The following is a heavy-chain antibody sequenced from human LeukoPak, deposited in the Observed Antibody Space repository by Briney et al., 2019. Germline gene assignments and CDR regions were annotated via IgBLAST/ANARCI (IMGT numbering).Heavy chain of an antibody. J-gene: IGHJ4*02. CDR3: ARDPSVGGYSGSEFDF. CDR1: GFTFSHFF. D-gene: IGHD5-12*01. Sequence: PGGSLRLSCAGSGFTFSHFFMHWVRQAPGKGLEYVSAISYTGDETYYAKSVKGRFTVSRDNSKNTLYLQMGSLRPEDTAIYFCARDPSVGGYSGSEFDFWGQGTLVTVSS. CDR2: ISYTGDET. V-gene: IGHV3-64*01.